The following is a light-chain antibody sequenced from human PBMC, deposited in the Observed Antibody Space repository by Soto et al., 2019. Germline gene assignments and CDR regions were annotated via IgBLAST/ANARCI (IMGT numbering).Light chain of an antibody. CDR3: CSYQSTNTLV. CDR2: EGS. J-gene: IGLJ2*01. CDR1: ISDIGTYNL. Sequence: QSALTQPASVSGSPGQSITISCTGSISDIGTYNLVSWFQQHPGKAPKLIIYEGSKRPSGVSNRFSGSKSGNTASLTISGLQAEDEAYYYCCSYQSTNTLVLGGGTKLTVL. V-gene: IGLV2-23*01.